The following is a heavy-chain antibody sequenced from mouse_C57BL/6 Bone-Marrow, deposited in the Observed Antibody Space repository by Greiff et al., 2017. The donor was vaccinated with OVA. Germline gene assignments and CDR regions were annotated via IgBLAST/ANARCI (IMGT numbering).Heavy chain of an antibody. CDR3: ASRFFYYDGSSLYWYFDV. CDR2: ILPGSGST. Sequence: VQLQQSGAELMKPGASVKLSCKATGYTFTGYWIEWVKQRPGHGLEWIGEILPGSGSTNYNEKFKGKATFTADTSSQTAYMQLSSLTTEDSAIYYCASRFFYYDGSSLYWYFDVWGTGTTVTVSS. J-gene: IGHJ1*03. V-gene: IGHV1-9*01. D-gene: IGHD1-1*01. CDR1: GYTFTGYW.